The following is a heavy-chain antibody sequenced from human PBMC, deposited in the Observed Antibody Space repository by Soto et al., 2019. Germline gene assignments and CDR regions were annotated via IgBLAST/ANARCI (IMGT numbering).Heavy chain of an antibody. Sequence: SVKVSCKASGGTFSSYTISWVRQAPGQGLEWMGRIIPILGIANYAQKFQGRVTITADKSTSTAYMELSSLRSEDTAVYYCARSGGDCSGGSCYSDAFDIWGQGTMVTVS. CDR2: IIPILGIA. J-gene: IGHJ3*02. D-gene: IGHD2-15*01. CDR1: GGTFSSYT. V-gene: IGHV1-69*02. CDR3: ARSGGDCSGGSCYSDAFDI.